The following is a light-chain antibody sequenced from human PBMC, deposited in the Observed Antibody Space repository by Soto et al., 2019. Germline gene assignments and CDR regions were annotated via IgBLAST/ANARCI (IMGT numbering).Light chain of an antibody. J-gene: IGKJ1*01. CDR2: GAS. CDR3: QQYATSPTT. V-gene: IGKV3-20*01. Sequence: ENVLTQSPGTLSLSPGERATLCCRASQSVSSSYLAWYQHKPGQAPRFLIYGASTRATGIPDRFSGSGSGTDFTLTISRLEPEDFAVYYCQQYATSPTTFGQGTKVDI. CDR1: QSVSSSY.